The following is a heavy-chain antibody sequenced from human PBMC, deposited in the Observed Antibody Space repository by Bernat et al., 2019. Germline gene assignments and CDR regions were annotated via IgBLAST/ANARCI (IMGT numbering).Heavy chain of an antibody. V-gene: IGHV3-30*01. CDR1: GFTFSSYA. D-gene: IGHD3-3*01. CDR2: ISYDGSNK. J-gene: IGHJ4*02. CDR3: AREDEAGLFGVGQYFDY. Sequence: QVQLVESGGGVVQPGRSLRLSCAASGFTFSSYAMHWVRQAPGKGLEWVAVISYDGSNKYYADSVKGRFTISRDNSKNTLYLQMNSLRAEDTAVYYCAREDEAGLFGVGQYFDYWGQGTLVTVSS.